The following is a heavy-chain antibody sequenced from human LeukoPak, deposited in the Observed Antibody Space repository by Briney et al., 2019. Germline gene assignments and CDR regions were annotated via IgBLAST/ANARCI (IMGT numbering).Heavy chain of an antibody. CDR2: IYYSGST. J-gene: IGHJ4*02. Sequence: SETLSLTCTVSGGSISSYYWSWIRQPPGKGLEWVGYIYYSGSTNYNPSLKSRVTISVDTSKNQFSLKLSSVTAADTAVYYCARGRLYCSGGSCYGTSPDYWGQGTLVTVSS. V-gene: IGHV4-59*12. CDR1: GGSISSYY. D-gene: IGHD2-15*01. CDR3: ARGRLYCSGGSCYGTSPDY.